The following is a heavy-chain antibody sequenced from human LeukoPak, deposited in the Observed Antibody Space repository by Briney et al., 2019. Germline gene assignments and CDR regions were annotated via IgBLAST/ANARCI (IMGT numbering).Heavy chain of an antibody. CDR1: GGSISSYY. V-gene: IGHV4-4*07. Sequence: SETLSLTCTVSGGSISSYYWSWIRQPAGKGLEWIGRIYTSGSTNYNPSLKSRVTMSVDTSKNQFSLKLSSVTAADTAVYYCASAIQRLDYYYYMDVWGKGTTVTVSS. J-gene: IGHJ6*03. CDR2: IYTSGST. CDR3: ASAIQRLDYYYYMDV. D-gene: IGHD5-18*01.